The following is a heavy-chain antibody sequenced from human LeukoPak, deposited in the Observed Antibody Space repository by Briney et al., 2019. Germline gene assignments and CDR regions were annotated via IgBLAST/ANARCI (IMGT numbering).Heavy chain of an antibody. CDR2: ISYDGSNT. J-gene: IGHJ4*02. V-gene: IGHV3-30-3*01. Sequence: PGGSLRLSCAASGFTFSNYAMHWVRQAPGKGLEWVAVISYDGSNTYYADSVKGRFTISRDNSKNTLYLQMNSLRAEDTAVYYCARDWNFGAIAVAYFFDYWGQGTLVTVSS. D-gene: IGHD6-19*01. CDR1: GFTFSNYA. CDR3: ARDWNFGAIAVAYFFDY.